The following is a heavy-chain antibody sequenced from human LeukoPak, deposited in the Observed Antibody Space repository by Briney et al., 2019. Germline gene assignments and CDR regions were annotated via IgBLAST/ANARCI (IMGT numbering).Heavy chain of an antibody. V-gene: IGHV3-11*06. D-gene: IGHD6-19*01. CDR2: ISSSGSST. J-gene: IGHJ4*02. CDR1: GFTFSDVY. CDR3: ARDRGRVAGEYFDY. Sequence: GGSLRLSCSASGFTFSDVYMSWIRQAPGKGLEWVSYISSSGSSTKYADSVKGRFTISRDSAKNPMYLQMNSLRVEDTAVYYCARDRGRVAGEYFDYWGQGTLVTVS.